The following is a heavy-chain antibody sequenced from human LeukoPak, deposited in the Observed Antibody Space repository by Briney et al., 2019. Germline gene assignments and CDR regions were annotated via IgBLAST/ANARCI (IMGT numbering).Heavy chain of an antibody. D-gene: IGHD3-10*01. Sequence: GRSLRLSCAASGFTFSSYGMHWVRQAPGKGLEWVAVIWYDGSNKYYADSVKGRFTISRDNSKNTLYLQMNSLRAEDTAVYYCAKEFPLAWFGGNYWGQGTLVTVSS. V-gene: IGHV3-33*06. CDR1: GFTFSSYG. J-gene: IGHJ4*02. CDR2: IWYDGSNK. CDR3: AKEFPLAWFGGNY.